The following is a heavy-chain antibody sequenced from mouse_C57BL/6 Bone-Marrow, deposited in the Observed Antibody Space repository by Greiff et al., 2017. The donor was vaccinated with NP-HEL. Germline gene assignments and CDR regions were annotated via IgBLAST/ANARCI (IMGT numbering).Heavy chain of an antibody. J-gene: IGHJ4*01. V-gene: IGHV1-4*01. CDR1: GYTFTSYT. CDR2: INPSSGYT. CDR3: EKGVYYYVRSHYYAMYY. Sequence: QVQLQQSGAELARPGASVKMSCKASGYTFTSYTMHWVKQRPGQGLEWIGYINPSSGYTKYNQKFKDKATLTADKSSSTAYMQLSSLTSEDSAVFNCEKGVYYYVRSHYYAMYYGVKETQVTVS. D-gene: IGHD1-1*01.